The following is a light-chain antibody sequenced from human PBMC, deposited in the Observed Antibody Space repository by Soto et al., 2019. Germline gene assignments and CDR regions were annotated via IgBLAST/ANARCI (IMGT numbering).Light chain of an antibody. CDR3: SSYAGSNNWV. CDR2: EVS. CDR1: SSDVGNYKY. J-gene: IGLJ3*02. Sequence: QSALTQSPSASGSPGQSVTTSCTGTSSDVGNYKYVSWYQQHPGKAPKLMIYEVSKRPSGVPDRFSGSTSGNTASLTVSGLQAEGEADYYCSSYAGSNNWVFGGGTKLTVL. V-gene: IGLV2-8*01.